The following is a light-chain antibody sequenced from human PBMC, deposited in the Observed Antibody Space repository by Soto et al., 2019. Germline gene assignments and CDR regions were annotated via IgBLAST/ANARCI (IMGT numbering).Light chain of an antibody. Sequence: QSGLPHPPPVSGPLEQSSPTSCPGTTSTFGGYNYVSWYQQHPGKAPKFMIYDVSNRPSGVSTRFSGSKSGNTASLTISGLQAEDEADYYCNSYTTSNTRQIVFGTGTKATVL. J-gene: IGLJ1*01. CDR2: DVS. V-gene: IGLV2-14*01. CDR3: NSYTTSNTRQIV. CDR1: TSTFGGYNY.